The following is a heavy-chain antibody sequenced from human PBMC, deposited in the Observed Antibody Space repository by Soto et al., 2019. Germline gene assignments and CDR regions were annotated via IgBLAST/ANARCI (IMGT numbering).Heavy chain of an antibody. D-gene: IGHD2-21*02. CDR2: IWYDGSNK. J-gene: IGHJ4*02. V-gene: IGHV3-33*01. CDR3: AREKVWVVTATLDY. CDR1: GFTFSSYG. Sequence: QVQLVESGGGVVQPGRSLRLSCAASGFTFSSYGMHWVRQAPGKGLEWVAVIWYDGSNKYYADSVKGRFTISRDNSKNTLYLQMNSLRAEDTAVYYCAREKVWVVTATLDYWGQGTLVTVSS.